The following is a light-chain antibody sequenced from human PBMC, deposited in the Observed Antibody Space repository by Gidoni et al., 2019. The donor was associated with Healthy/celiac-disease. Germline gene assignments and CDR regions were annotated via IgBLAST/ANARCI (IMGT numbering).Light chain of an antibody. CDR2: DVS. CDR1: SSDVGGYNY. CDR3: SSYTSSSSVV. J-gene: IGLJ2*01. Sequence: SPGQSITISCTGTSSDVGGYNYVSWYQQHPGNAPKLMIYDVSNRPSGVSNRFSGSKSGNTASLTISGLQAEDEADYYCSSYTSSSSVVFGGGTKLTVL. V-gene: IGLV2-14*04.